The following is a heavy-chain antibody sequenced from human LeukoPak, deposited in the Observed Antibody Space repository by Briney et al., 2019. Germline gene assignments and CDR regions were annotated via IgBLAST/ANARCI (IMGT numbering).Heavy chain of an antibody. D-gene: IGHD1-26*01. Sequence: ASVKVSCKASGYTFTGYYMHWVRQAPGQGLEWMGWINPNSGGTNYAQKFQGRVTMTRDTSISTAYMELSRLRSDGTAVYYCARGRYSGSYLLDYWGQGTLVTVSS. CDR2: INPNSGGT. V-gene: IGHV1-2*02. CDR3: ARGRYSGSYLLDY. J-gene: IGHJ4*02. CDR1: GYTFTGYY.